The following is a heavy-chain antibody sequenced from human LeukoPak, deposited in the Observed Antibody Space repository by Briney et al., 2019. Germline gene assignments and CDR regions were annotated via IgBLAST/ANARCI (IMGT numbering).Heavy chain of an antibody. CDR1: GFTFSSYA. CDR3: VKSTEGTSRPSDY. V-gene: IGHV3-23*01. CDR2: ISGGGIST. J-gene: IGHJ4*02. Sequence: GGSLRLSCAASGFTFSSYAMSWVRQAPGKGLEWVSSISGGGISTYYADSVKGRFTITRDNSKNTLYLQMNSLRAEDTAVYYYVKSTEGTSRPSDYWGQGTLVTVSS. D-gene: IGHD2/OR15-2a*01.